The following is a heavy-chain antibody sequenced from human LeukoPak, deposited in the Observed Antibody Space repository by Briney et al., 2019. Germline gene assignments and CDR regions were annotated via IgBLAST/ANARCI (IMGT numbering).Heavy chain of an antibody. V-gene: IGHV3-7*01. CDR1: GFTFSNFW. Sequence: GGSLRLSCAASGFTFSNFWMSWVRQAPGKGLAWVTNINQAGSDTYSVGSVKGRFTISRDNAKDSLYLQMNSLRAEDTAVYYCARLGSSWYFDYWGQGTLVTVSS. CDR2: INQAGSDT. J-gene: IGHJ4*02. CDR3: ARLGSSWYFDY. D-gene: IGHD6-13*01.